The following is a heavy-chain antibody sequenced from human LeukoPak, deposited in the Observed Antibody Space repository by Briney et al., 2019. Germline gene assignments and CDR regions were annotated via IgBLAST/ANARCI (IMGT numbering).Heavy chain of an antibody. CDR1: GGSFSGYY. CDR3: ARERDSSGYYSVFDY. D-gene: IGHD3-22*01. J-gene: IGHJ4*02. V-gene: IGHV4-34*01. Sequence: SETLSLTCAVYGGSFSGYYWSWIRQPPGKGLEWIGEINHSGSTNYNPSLKSRVTISVDTSKNQFSLKLSSVTAADTAVYYCARERDSSGYYSVFDYWGQGTLVTVSS. CDR2: INHSGST.